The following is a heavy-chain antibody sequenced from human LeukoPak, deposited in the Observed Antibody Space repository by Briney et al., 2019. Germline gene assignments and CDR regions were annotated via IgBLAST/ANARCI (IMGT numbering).Heavy chain of an antibody. D-gene: IGHD2-8*01. CDR2: FSGSGGTT. CDR3: ANGNRCTSPNCLGYYYFYMDV. Sequence: GGSLRLSCAASGFTFSSYAMNWVRQAPGRGLEWVSGFSGSGGTTYYADSVKGRFTISRDSSKNTLYLQMNSLRAEDTAVYYCANGNRCTSPNCLGYYYFYMDVWGKGTTVTVSS. CDR1: GFTFSSYA. J-gene: IGHJ6*03. V-gene: IGHV3-23*01.